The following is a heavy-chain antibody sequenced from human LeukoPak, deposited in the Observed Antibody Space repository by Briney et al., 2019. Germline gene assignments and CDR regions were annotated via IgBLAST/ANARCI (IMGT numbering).Heavy chain of an antibody. J-gene: IGHJ4*02. V-gene: IGHV3-66*02. CDR1: GFTVSNNY. D-gene: IGHD4-23*01. CDR3: ARDRDYGGRLGY. CDR2: IYSGGNT. Sequence: GGSLRLSCGASGFTVSNNYMNWVRQAPGKGQEWVSVIYSGGNTYYADSVKGRFTISRDNSKNTLHLQMNSLRAEDSAVYYCARDRDYGGRLGYWGQGTLVTVSS.